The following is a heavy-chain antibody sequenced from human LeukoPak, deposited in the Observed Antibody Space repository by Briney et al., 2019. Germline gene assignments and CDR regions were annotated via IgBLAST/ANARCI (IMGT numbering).Heavy chain of an antibody. Sequence: SETLSLTCTVSGGSISTYYWSWIRKPPGKGLEWIGHIYNSGSTNYSPSLKSRVTISVDTSKNQFSLKLSSVTAADTAVYYCARGGRGSSWPFDYWGQGTLVTVSS. D-gene: IGHD6-13*01. CDR1: GGSISTYY. CDR2: IYNSGST. CDR3: ARGGRGSSWPFDY. V-gene: IGHV4-59*01. J-gene: IGHJ4*02.